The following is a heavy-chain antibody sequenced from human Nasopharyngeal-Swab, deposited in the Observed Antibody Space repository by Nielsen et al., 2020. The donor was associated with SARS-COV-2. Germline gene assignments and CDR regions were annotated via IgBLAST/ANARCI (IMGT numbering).Heavy chain of an antibody. D-gene: IGHD1-26*01. CDR1: GFTFSSYA. CDR3: AKEPSSGSYPS. Sequence: SLKISCAASGFTFSSYAMHWVRQAPGKGLEWVAVISYDGSNKYYADSVKGRFTISRDNSKNTLYLQMNSLRAEDTAVYYCAKEPSSGSYPSWGQGTLVTVSS. V-gene: IGHV3-30*18. CDR2: ISYDGSNK. J-gene: IGHJ4*02.